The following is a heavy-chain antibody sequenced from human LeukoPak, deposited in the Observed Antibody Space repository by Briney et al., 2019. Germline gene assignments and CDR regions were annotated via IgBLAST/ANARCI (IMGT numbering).Heavy chain of an antibody. CDR3: AKDRGFSGSYYGFDR. V-gene: IGHV3-23*01. Sequence: PGGSLRLSCAASGFTFAGSAMGWVRQAPEKGLEWGSSISGSGGDTHYTDSVKGPFTISKDSSKNTLHLQMNSLRPEDTAVYYCAKDRGFSGSYYGFDRWGQGTLVTVSS. J-gene: IGHJ5*02. CDR1: GFTFAGSA. D-gene: IGHD1-26*01. CDR2: ISGSGGDT.